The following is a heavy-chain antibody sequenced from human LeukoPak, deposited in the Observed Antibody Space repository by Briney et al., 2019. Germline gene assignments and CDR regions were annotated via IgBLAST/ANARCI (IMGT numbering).Heavy chain of an antibody. CDR1: GGSISSYY. CDR3: ARIRPPDYYYYYYMDV. J-gene: IGHJ6*03. Sequence: PSETLSPTCTVSGGSISSYYWSWIRQPPGKGLEWIGYIYYSGSTNYNPSLKSRVTISVDTPKNQFSLKLSSVTAADTAVYYCARIRPPDYYYYYYMDVWGKGTTVTVSS. V-gene: IGHV4-59*01. CDR2: IYYSGST.